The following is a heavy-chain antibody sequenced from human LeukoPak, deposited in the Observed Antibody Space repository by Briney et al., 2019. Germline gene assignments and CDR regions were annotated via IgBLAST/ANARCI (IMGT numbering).Heavy chain of an antibody. CDR2: IIPIFGTA. CDR3: AIDVDTAMVSPDY. V-gene: IGHV1-69*06. CDR1: GGTFSSYA. J-gene: IGHJ4*02. D-gene: IGHD5-18*01. Sequence: ASVKVSCKASGGTFSSYAINWVRQAPGQGLEWMGGIIPIFGTANYAQKFQGSVTITADKSTSTAYMELSSLRSEDTAVYYCAIDVDTAMVSPDYWGQGTLVTVSS.